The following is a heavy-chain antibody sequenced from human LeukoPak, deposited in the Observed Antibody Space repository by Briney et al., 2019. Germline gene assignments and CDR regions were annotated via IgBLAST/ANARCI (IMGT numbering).Heavy chain of an antibody. J-gene: IGHJ6*03. Sequence: SGTLSLTCAVSGGSISSSNWWSWVRQPPGKGLEWIGEIYHSGSTNYNPSLKSRVTMSVDTSKNQFSLKLSSVTAADTAVYYCARDETYSSGWQPNHYYYYMDVWGKGTTVTVSS. CDR3: ARDETYSSGWQPNHYYYYMDV. CDR1: GGSISSSNW. CDR2: IYHSGST. D-gene: IGHD6-19*01. V-gene: IGHV4-4*02.